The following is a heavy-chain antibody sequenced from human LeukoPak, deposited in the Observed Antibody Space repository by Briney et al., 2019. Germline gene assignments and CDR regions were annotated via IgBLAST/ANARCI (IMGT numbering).Heavy chain of an antibody. V-gene: IGHV3-23*01. Sequence: QAGGSLRLSCAASGFTFNNYAMSWVRQAPGKGLEWVSGISDVEFSTYYTDSVKGWFTISRDNSKNTVYLQMNNLRTGDTAVYFCARHDSYIPYWGQGTLVTVSS. J-gene: IGHJ4*02. D-gene: IGHD3-10*01. CDR2: ISDVEFST. CDR3: ARHDSYIPY. CDR1: GFTFNNYA.